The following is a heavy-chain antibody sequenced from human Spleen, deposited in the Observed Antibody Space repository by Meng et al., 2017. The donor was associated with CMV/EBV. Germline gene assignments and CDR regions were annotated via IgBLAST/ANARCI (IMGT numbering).Heavy chain of an antibody. CDR3: ARVALRPHYYFDY. CDR2: INSDESGT. J-gene: IGHJ4*02. D-gene: IGHD3-16*01. V-gene: IGHV3-74*01. CDR1: GFPLRNAW. Sequence: GESLKISCTASGFPLRNAWMSWVRQAPGKGLVWVSRINSDESGTTYADSVKGRFTISRDNAKNTLFLQMNSLRVDDTAVYYCARVALRPHYYFDYWGQGTLVTVSS.